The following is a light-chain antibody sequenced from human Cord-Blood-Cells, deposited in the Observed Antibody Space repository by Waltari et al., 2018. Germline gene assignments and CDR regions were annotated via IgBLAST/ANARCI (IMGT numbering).Light chain of an antibody. CDR2: DVS. CDR1: SSDVGGYNY. V-gene: IGLV2-14*01. Sequence: QSALTQPASVSRSPGQSITISCTGTSSDVGGYNYVSWYQQHPGKAPKLMIYDVSNRPSGFSNRFSGSKSGNTASLTISGLQAEDEADYYCSSYTSSSTYVFGTGTNVTVL. CDR3: SSYTSSSTYV. J-gene: IGLJ1*01.